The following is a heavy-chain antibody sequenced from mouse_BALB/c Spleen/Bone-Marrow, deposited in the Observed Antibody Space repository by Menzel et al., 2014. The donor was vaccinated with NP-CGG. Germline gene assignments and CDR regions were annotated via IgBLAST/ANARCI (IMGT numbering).Heavy chain of an antibody. CDR3: ARHAYGNSYWYFDV. D-gene: IGHD2-1*01. J-gene: IGHJ1*01. CDR1: GYAFSSSW. V-gene: IGHV1-82*01. CDR2: IYPGDGDT. Sequence: QVQLQQPGPELVKPGASVKISCKASGYAFSSSWMNWVKQRPGQGLEWIGRIYPGDGDTNYNGKFKGKATLTADKSSSTAYMQLSSLTSVDSAVYFCARHAYGNSYWYFDVWGAGTTVTGSS.